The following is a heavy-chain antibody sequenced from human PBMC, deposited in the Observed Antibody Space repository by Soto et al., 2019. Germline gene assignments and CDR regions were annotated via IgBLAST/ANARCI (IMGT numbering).Heavy chain of an antibody. Sequence: TLSLTCTVSGGSISSGGYYWSWIRQHPGKGLEWIGYIYYSGSTYYNPSLKSRVTISVDTSKNQCSLKLSSVTAAYTAAYYCARDSGRGSLGWAFDIWGQGTMVTVSS. CDR3: ARDSGRGSLGWAFDI. CDR2: IYYSGST. D-gene: IGHD7-27*01. V-gene: IGHV4-31*03. J-gene: IGHJ3*02. CDR1: GGSISSGGYY.